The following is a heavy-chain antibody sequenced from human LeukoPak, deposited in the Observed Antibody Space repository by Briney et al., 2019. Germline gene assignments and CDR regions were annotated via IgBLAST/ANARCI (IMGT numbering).Heavy chain of an antibody. CDR2: IIPVIDSA. CDR3: TRVNLRGSQYNWFDP. V-gene: IGHV1-69*08. Sequence: ASVKVSCKTSGGTFRSHIFSWLRQAPGQGLEWMGRIIPVIDSAKYAQKFQDRITITADTSTGTAYLHLTSLTSEDTAIYYCTRVNLRGSQYNWFDPWGQGTLVTVSS. D-gene: IGHD1-26*01. J-gene: IGHJ5*02. CDR1: GGTFRSHI.